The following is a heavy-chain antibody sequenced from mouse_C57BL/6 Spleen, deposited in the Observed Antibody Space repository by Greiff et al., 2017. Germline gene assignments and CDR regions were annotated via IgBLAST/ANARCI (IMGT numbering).Heavy chain of an antibody. CDR2: IHPNSGST. Sequence: QVHVKQPGAELVKPGASVKLSCKASGYTFTSYWMHWVKQRPGQGLEWIGMIHPNSGSTNYNEKFKSKATLTVDKSSSTAYMQLSSLTSEDSAVYYCARLENYSNSRAMDYWGQGTSVTVSS. D-gene: IGHD2-5*01. CDR1: GYTFTSYW. CDR3: ARLENYSNSRAMDY. J-gene: IGHJ4*01. V-gene: IGHV1-64*01.